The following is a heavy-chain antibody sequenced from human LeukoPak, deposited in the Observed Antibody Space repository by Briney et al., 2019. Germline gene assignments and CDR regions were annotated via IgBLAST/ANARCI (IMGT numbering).Heavy chain of an antibody. J-gene: IGHJ4*02. D-gene: IGHD1-26*01. CDR3: ARGTWEVDY. Sequence: PGGSLRLSCAAPGFTFSSYAMTWVRQAPGKGLEWVSAISGSGGNTYYADSVKGRFTLSRDNSKNTLYLQMNSLRAEDTAVYYCARGTWEVDYWGQGTLVTVSS. V-gene: IGHV3-23*01. CDR2: ISGSGGNT. CDR1: GFTFSSYA.